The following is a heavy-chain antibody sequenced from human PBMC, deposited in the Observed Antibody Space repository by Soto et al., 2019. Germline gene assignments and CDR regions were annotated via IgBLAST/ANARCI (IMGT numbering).Heavy chain of an antibody. CDR2: IWYDGSTA. Sequence: QVQLVESGGGVVQPGGSLRLSCVASGFDFGSYGMQWVRRAPGKGLEWMAVIWYDGSTAYYADSVKGRFTISRDNSKNTRFLQWNSLSAADTAVYFCARAGFRRFFVPVFYGRDVWGNGTTVTFSS. CDR1: GFDFGSYG. D-gene: IGHD3-3*01. V-gene: IGHV3-33*01. CDR3: ARAGFRRFFVPVFYGRDV. J-gene: IGHJ6*04.